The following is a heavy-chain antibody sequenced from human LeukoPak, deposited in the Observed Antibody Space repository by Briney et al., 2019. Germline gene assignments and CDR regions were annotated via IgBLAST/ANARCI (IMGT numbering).Heavy chain of an antibody. CDR2: IIPIFGTA. CDR1: GGTFSSYA. Sequence: ASVKVSCKASGGTFSSYAISWVRQAPGQGLEWMGGIIPIFGTANYAQKFQGRVTITADESTSTAYMELSSLRSEDTAVYYCARARRGPPLDYYYYMDVWGKGTTVTVSS. J-gene: IGHJ6*03. CDR3: ARARRGPPLDYYYYMDV. D-gene: IGHD1-14*01. V-gene: IGHV1-69*13.